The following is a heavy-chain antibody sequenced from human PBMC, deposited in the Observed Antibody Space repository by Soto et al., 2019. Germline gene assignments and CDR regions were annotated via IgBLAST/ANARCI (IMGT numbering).Heavy chain of an antibody. CDR1: GYIFTSYL. CDR2: IYPGDSDT. V-gene: IGHV5-51*01. CDR3: ATHRGGSSWYYDYYGMDV. J-gene: IGHJ6*02. Sequence: GESLKISCKTSGYIFTSYLIAWVRQMPGKGLEWMGIIYPGDSDTRYSPSFQGQVTSSADKSISTAYLQGSSLKAWVTAMYYCATHRGGSSWYYDYYGMDVWGQGTTVTVSS. D-gene: IGHD6-13*01.